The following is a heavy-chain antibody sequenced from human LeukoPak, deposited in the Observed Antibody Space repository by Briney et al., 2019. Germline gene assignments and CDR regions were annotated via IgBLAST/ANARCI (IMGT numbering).Heavy chain of an antibody. Sequence: ASVKVSCKASGGTFSSYAISWVRQAPGQGLEWMGGIIPIFGTANYAQKFQGRVTITTDESTSTAYMELSSLRSEDTAVYYCARDLSPNYSRSSDAFDIWGQGTMVTVSS. J-gene: IGHJ3*02. CDR2: IIPIFGTA. CDR3: ARDLSPNYSRSSDAFDI. D-gene: IGHD1-26*01. CDR1: GGTFSSYA. V-gene: IGHV1-69*05.